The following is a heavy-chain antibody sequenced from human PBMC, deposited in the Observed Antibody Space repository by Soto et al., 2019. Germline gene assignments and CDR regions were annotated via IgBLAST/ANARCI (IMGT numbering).Heavy chain of an antibody. D-gene: IGHD3-3*01. CDR2: IIPIFGTA. CDR1: GGTFSSYA. V-gene: IGHV1-69*06. J-gene: IGHJ3*02. Sequence: AAVKVSCKASGGTFSSYAISWVRQAPGQGLEWMGGIIPIFGTANYAQKFQGRVTITADKSTSTAYMELSSLRSEDTAVYYCARVLRFLEWPQGPFAIRGQGTMVTVSS. CDR3: ARVLRFLEWPQGPFAI.